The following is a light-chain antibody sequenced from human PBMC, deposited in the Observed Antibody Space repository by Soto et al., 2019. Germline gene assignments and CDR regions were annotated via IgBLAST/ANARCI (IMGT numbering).Light chain of an antibody. CDR2: GAS. CDR1: QSVSSSY. J-gene: IGKJ4*01. CDR3: QKYGSSPRP. Sequence: EIVLTQSPGTLSLSPGERATLSCRASQSVSSSYLAWYQQKPGQAPRLLIYGASSRATGIPDRFSGSGSGTDFTLTISRREPDDFAVYYCQKYGSSPRPFGGGTKVEIK. V-gene: IGKV3-20*01.